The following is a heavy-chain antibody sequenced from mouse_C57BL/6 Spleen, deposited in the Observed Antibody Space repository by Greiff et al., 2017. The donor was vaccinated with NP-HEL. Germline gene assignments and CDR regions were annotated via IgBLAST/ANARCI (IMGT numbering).Heavy chain of an antibody. CDR1: GFTFSSYG. CDR3: ARQPFITTVVAHWYFDV. CDR2: ISSGGSYT. V-gene: IGHV5-6*01. J-gene: IGHJ1*03. D-gene: IGHD1-1*01. Sequence: EVMLVESGGDLVKPGGSLKLSCAASGFTFSSYGMSWVRQTPDKRLEWVATISSGGSYTYYPDSVKGRFTISRDNAKDTLYLQMSSLKSEDTAMYYCARQPFITTVVAHWYFDVWGTGTTVTVSS.